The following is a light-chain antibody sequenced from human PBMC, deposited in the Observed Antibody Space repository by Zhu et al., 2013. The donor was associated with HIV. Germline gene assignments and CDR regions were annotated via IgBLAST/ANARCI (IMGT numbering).Light chain of an antibody. CDR3: QVLDSNTVL. CDR1: VLSKRY. J-gene: IGLJ2*01. CDR2: KDT. V-gene: IGLV3-27*01. Sequence: SYELTQPSSVSVSPGQTATITCSGDVLSKRYSRWFQQKPGQAPLLMIYKDTGLDPSAIPERFSASTSGTTVTLTISGAQVEDEADYYCQVLDSNTVLFGGGTKLTVL.